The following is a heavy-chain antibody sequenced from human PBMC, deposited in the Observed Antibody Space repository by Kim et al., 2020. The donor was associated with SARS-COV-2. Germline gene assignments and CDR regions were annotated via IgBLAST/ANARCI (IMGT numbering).Heavy chain of an antibody. CDR3: AGQPDYDILTGYAAMDV. D-gene: IGHD3-9*01. CDR1: GYSFNSNW. Sequence: GESLKISCKGSGYSFNSNWIAWVRQMPGKGLELMGIIYPGDSDTKYSPSFQGHVIISVDKSINTAYLQWGSLKASDTGVYYCAGQPDYDILTGYAAMDVWGQRTTVTVS. CDR2: IYPGDSDT. J-gene: IGHJ6*02. V-gene: IGHV5-51*01.